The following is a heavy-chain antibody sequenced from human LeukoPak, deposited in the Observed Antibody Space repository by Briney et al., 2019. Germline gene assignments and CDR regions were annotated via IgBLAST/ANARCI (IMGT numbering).Heavy chain of an antibody. CDR2: IGTAGDT. D-gene: IGHD6-19*01. CDR3: VRDRTGSGWYYFDS. Sequence: PGGSLRLSCAASGFTFSSHDMHWVRQATGKGLEWVSAIGTAGDTYYADSVRARFTISRDNSKNTLYLEMNSLRAEDTAVYYCVRDRTGSGWYYFDSWGQGTLVTVSS. CDR1: GFTFSSHD. J-gene: IGHJ4*02. V-gene: IGHV3-13*04.